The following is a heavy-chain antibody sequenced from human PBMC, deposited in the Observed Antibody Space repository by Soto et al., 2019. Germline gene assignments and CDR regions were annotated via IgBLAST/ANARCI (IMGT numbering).Heavy chain of an antibody. J-gene: IGHJ5*01. CDR1: GGTFSSHA. CDR3: ARNWHRRFDS. CDR2: IIPLLGTP. Sequence: QVHLVQSGAQVKKPGSSVKVSCKASGGTFSSHAFTWVRQAPGHGPEYMGGIIPLLGTPNYAQNFQGRVTITADGATSTVYLELASLSSDDTAVYYCARNWHRRFDSWGQGTLVTVSS. V-gene: IGHV1-69*01.